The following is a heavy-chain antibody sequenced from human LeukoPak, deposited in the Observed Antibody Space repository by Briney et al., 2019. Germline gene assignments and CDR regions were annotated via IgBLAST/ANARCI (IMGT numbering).Heavy chain of an antibody. CDR3: AREPPPQVVAVPAAREERGDYYYGMDV. D-gene: IGHD2-2*01. Sequence: GASVKVSCKASGYTFTSYYMHWVRQAPGQGLEWMGIINPSGGSTSYAQKFQGRVTMTRDTSTSTVYMELSSLRSEDTAVYYCAREPPPQVVAVPAAREERGDYYYGMDVWGQGTTVTVSS. CDR1: GYTFTSYY. V-gene: IGHV1-46*01. CDR2: INPSGGST. J-gene: IGHJ6*02.